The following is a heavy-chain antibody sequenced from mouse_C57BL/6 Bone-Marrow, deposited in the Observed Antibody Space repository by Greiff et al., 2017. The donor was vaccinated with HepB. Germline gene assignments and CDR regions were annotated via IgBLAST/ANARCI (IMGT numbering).Heavy chain of an antibody. Sequence: DVMLVESGGGLVKPGGSLKLSCAASGFTFSSYAMSWVRQTPEKRLEWVATISDGGSYTYYPDNVKGRFTISRYNAKNNLYLQMSHLKSEATAMYYCASHYYGSSHLAWFAYWGQGTLVTVSA. CDR3: ASHYYGSSHLAWFAY. J-gene: IGHJ3*01. V-gene: IGHV5-4*03. CDR2: ISDGGSYT. D-gene: IGHD1-1*01. CDR1: GFTFSSYA.